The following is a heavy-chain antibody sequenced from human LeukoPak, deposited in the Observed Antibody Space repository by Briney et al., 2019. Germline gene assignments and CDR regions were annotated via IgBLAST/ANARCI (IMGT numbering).Heavy chain of an antibody. CDR3: ARVNRFAAVGPVYYYYGMDV. CDR2: ISSSSSYI. J-gene: IGHJ6*02. V-gene: IGHV3-21*01. D-gene: IGHD6-13*01. Sequence: PGGSLRLSCAASGFTFSSYCMNWVRQAPGKGLEWVSSISSSSSYIYYADSVKGRFTISRDNAKNSLYLQMNSLRAEDTAVYYCARVNRFAAVGPVYYYYGMDVWGQGITVTVSS. CDR1: GFTFSSYC.